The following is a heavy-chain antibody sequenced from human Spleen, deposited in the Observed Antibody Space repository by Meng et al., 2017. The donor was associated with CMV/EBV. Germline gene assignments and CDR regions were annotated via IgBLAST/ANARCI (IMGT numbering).Heavy chain of an antibody. CDR3: ARGGYCGGDCYLNWFDP. CDR1: GGSISSSTYY. CDR2: IYYSGST. V-gene: IGHV4-61*01. J-gene: IGHJ5*02. Sequence: SETLSLTCTVSGGSISSSTYYWSWIRQPPGKGLEWIGYIYYSGSTNYNPSLKSRVTISVDTSKNQFSLKLSSVTAADTAVYYCARGGYCGGDCYLNWFDPWGQGTLVTVSS. D-gene: IGHD2-21*01.